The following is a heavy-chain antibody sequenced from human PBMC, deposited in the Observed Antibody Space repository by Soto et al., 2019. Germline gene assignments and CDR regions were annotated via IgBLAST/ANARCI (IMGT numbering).Heavy chain of an antibody. CDR1: GYTFTNHG. J-gene: IGHJ4*02. Sequence: QVQLVQSGAEVKKPGASVKVSCKASGYTFTNHGISWVRQAPGQGLEWLGWISGHNGNTKYAQRLQGRVTMTTDTSTSTASLELRSLKSDDTAVYYCARDLYPLAYYFDYWGQGTLVTVSS. CDR2: ISGHNGNT. CDR3: ARDLYPLAYYFDY. V-gene: IGHV1-18*01.